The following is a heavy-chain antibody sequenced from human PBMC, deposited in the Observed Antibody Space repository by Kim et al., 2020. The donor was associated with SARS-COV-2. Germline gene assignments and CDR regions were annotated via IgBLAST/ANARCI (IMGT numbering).Heavy chain of an antibody. J-gene: IGHJ4*02. CDR1: GFTFRKYV. CDR2: ISGSGGNT. V-gene: IGHV3-23*01. D-gene: IGHD2-15*01. CDR3: AKVLDIVVVVAATPFDY. Sequence: GGSLRLSCEASGFTFRKYVMSWVRQAPGKGLEWVSGISGSGGNTYYADSVKGRFTISRDNSKNTLYLQMNSLRAEDTAVYYCAKVLDIVVVVAATPFDYWGQGTLVTVSS.